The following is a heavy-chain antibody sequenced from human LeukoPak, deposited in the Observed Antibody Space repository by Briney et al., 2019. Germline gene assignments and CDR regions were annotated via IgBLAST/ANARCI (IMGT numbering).Heavy chain of an antibody. CDR1: GYSISSGYY. J-gene: IGHJ6*03. Sequence: SETLSLTCAVSGYSISSGYYWGWIRQPPGKGLEWIGSIYHSGSTYYNPSLKSRVTISVGTSKNQFSLKLSSVTAADTAVYYCARFRVFGVVTDMDVWGKGTTVTVSS. CDR2: IYHSGST. V-gene: IGHV4-38-2*01. CDR3: ARFRVFGVVTDMDV. D-gene: IGHD3-3*01.